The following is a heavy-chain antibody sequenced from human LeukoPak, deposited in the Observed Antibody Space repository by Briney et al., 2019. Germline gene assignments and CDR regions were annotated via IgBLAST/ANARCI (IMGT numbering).Heavy chain of an antibody. CDR2: LGPSDSST. Sequence: GVSLNISCKGSGYSVTSYWITLVRQIPGNCLEWMARLGPSDSSTNNSPSFQGHVTSSADKSISTAYLQWSSLKASDTAMYYCARHKDSGRPGTFDYWGQGTLVTVSS. J-gene: IGHJ4*02. V-gene: IGHV5-10-1*01. CDR3: ARHKDSGRPGTFDY. CDR1: GYSVTSYW. D-gene: IGHD3-10*01.